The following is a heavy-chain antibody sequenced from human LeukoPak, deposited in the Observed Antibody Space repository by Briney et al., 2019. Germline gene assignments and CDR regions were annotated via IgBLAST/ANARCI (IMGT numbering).Heavy chain of an antibody. D-gene: IGHD6-13*01. J-gene: IGHJ4*02. V-gene: IGHV4-4*07. Sequence: TSETLSPTCTVSGGSISNYYWNWIRQPAGKGLEWIGRIYSSGSTNYNPSLKSRVTMSVDTSKNQFSLKLSSVTAADTAVYYCARRDSSSWYFDYWGQGTLVTVSS. CDR3: ARRDSSSWYFDY. CDR1: GGSISNYY. CDR2: IYSSGST.